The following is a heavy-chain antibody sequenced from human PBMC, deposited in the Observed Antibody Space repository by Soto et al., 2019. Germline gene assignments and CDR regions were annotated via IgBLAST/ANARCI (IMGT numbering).Heavy chain of an antibody. D-gene: IGHD6-13*01. J-gene: IGHJ6*02. CDR2: IIPIFGTA. Sequence: QVQLVQSGAEVKKPGSSVKVSCTASGGTFSSYAISWVRQAPGQGLEWMGGIIPIFGTANYAQKFQGRVTITADESTSTAYMELSSLRSEDTAVYYCARSEYSSSWFHHYYYYGMDVWGQGTTVTVSS. CDR1: GGTFSSYA. CDR3: ARSEYSSSWFHHYYYYGMDV. V-gene: IGHV1-69*01.